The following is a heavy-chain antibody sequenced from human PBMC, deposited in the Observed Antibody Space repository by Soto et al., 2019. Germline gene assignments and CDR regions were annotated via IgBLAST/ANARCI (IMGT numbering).Heavy chain of an antibody. J-gene: IGHJ4*02. CDR2: IYYSGST. V-gene: IGHV4-59*01. CDR1: GGSISSYY. D-gene: IGHD3-10*01. Sequence: QVQLQESGPGLVKPSETLSLTCTVSGGSISSYYWSWIRQPPGKGLEWIGYIYYSGSTNYNPSLKSRVTIPVDTSKNRFSLKRSSVTAGDTAVYYCARDGGGVTMVRGGLDYWGQGTLVTVSS. CDR3: ARDGGGVTMVRGGLDY.